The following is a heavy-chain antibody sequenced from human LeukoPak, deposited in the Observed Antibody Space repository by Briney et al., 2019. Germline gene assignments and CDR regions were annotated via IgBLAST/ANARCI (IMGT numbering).Heavy chain of an antibody. Sequence: GGSLRLSCAAYGFTVSSNYMSWVRQAPGKGLEWVSVIYSGGSTYYADSVKGRFTISRHNSKNTLYLQMNSLRAEDTAVYYCARDRSVAGNYYGMDVWGQGTTVTVSS. V-gene: IGHV3-53*04. CDR3: ARDRSVAGNYYGMDV. CDR2: IYSGGST. J-gene: IGHJ6*02. D-gene: IGHD6-19*01. CDR1: GFTVSSNY.